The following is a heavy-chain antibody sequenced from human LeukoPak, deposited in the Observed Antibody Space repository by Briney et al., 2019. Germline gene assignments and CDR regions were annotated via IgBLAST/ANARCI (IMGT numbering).Heavy chain of an antibody. CDR3: ARGGVDDYGDYKD. CDR2: INHSGST. D-gene: IGHD4-17*01. Sequence: PSETLSLTCAVYGGSFSGYYWSWIRQPPGKGLEWIGEINHSGSTNYNPSLKSRVTISVDTSKNQFSLKLSSVTAADTAVYYCARGGVDDYGDYKDWGQGTLVTVSS. V-gene: IGHV4-34*01. J-gene: IGHJ4*02. CDR1: GGSFSGYY.